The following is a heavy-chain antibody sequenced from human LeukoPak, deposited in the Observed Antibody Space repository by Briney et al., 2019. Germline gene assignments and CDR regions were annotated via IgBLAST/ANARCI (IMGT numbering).Heavy chain of an antibody. D-gene: IGHD1-26*01. CDR2: MNPNSGNT. V-gene: IGHV1-8*01. CDR1: GYTFTSYD. J-gene: IGHJ4*02. Sequence: GASVKVSCKASGYTFTSYDINWVRQATGQGLEWMGWMNPNSGNTGYAQKFQGRVTMTRNTSISTAYMELSSLRSDDTAVYFCASTSMEVGATQFDYWGQGTLVTVSS. CDR3: ASTSMEVGATQFDY.